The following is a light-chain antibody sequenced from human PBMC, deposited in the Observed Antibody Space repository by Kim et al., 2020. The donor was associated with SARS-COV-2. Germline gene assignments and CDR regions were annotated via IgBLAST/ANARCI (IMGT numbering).Light chain of an antibody. CDR2: YDS. J-gene: IGLJ3*02. Sequence: AQGKKARNTCGGKNIGSKSVHWYQQKPGQAPVLVIYYDSDRPSGIPERFSGSNSGNTATLTISRVEAGDEADYYCKVWDSSSDHPVFGGGTQLTVL. CDR3: KVWDSSSDHPV. CDR1: NIGSKS. V-gene: IGLV3-21*04.